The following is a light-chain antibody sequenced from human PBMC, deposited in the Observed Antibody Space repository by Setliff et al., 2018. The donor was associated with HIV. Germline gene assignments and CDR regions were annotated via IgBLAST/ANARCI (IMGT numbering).Light chain of an antibody. J-gene: IGLJ3*02. CDR2: RTD. CDR3: LLYYRNTWV. V-gene: IGLV7-43*01. Sequence: QAVVSQEPSLTVSPGGTVTLTCASSTGAVTSGYFPNWFQQKPGQVPRSLIYRTDNKHSWTPARFSGSLLGDKAALTLSGVQPEDEAEYYCLLYYRNTWVFGGGTQLTVL. CDR1: TGAVTSGYF.